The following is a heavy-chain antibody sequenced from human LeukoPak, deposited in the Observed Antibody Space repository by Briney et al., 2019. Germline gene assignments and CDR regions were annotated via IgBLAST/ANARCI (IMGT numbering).Heavy chain of an antibody. CDR2: ISAYNGNT. Sequence: ASVKVSCKASGYTFTSYGISWGRQAPGQGLEWMGWISAYNGNTNYAQKLQGRVTMTTNTSTSAAYMELRSLRSDDTAVYYCARAKDGDYYYYYMDVWGKGTTVTISS. D-gene: IGHD6-6*01. V-gene: IGHV1-18*01. CDR3: ARAKDGDYYYYYMDV. J-gene: IGHJ6*03. CDR1: GYTFTSYG.